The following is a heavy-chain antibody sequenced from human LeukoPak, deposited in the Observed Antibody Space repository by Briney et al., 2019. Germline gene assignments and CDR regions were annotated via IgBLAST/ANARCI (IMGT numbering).Heavy chain of an antibody. CDR3: ARAELLSLDY. V-gene: IGHV3-30*03. D-gene: IGHD2-21*02. CDR2: ISYDGSNK. J-gene: IGHJ4*02. CDR1: GFTFSSYW. Sequence: GGSLRLSCAASGFTFSSYWVHWVRQAPGKGLEWAAVISYDGSNKYYADSVKGRFTISRDNSKNTLYLQMNSLRAEDTAAYYCARAELLSLDYWGQGTLVTVSS.